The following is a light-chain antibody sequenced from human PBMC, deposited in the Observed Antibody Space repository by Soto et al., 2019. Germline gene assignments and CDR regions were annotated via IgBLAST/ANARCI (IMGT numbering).Light chain of an antibody. J-gene: IGKJ2*01. CDR2: RAS. V-gene: IGKV1-5*03. CDR1: QSISTY. Sequence: DIQMTQSPSTLSASVGDRVSITCRASQSISTYLAWYQQKPGRAPQALIYRASSLDSGVPSRFSGSGSGTGFTLTISSLLPYDFATYYCQQYNEYPYTFGQGTKLEIK. CDR3: QQYNEYPYT.